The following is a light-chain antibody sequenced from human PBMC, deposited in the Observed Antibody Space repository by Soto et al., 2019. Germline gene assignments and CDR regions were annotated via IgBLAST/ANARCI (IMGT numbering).Light chain of an antibody. Sequence: QSALTQVASVSASPGQSITISCTGTSSDVGGHNYVSWYQQHPGKAPKLMIYNVDYRPSGVSNRFSGSKSGNTASLTISGLQADDEAYYYCSSYADSGTVVFGGGTKLTVL. CDR1: SSDVGGHNY. CDR2: NVD. V-gene: IGLV2-14*03. CDR3: SSYADSGTVV. J-gene: IGLJ2*01.